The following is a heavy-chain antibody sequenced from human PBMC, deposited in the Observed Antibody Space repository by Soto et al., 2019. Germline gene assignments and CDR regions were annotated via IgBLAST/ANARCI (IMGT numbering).Heavy chain of an antibody. Sequence: QVQLVQSGAEVKKPGASVKVSCKASGYTFTSYYMHWVRQAPGQGLEWMGIINPSGGSTSYAQKFQGRVTMTRDTSTSTVYMELSSLRSEDTAVYYCASRPGGMVAADYWGQGTLVTVSS. J-gene: IGHJ4*02. V-gene: IGHV1-46*03. CDR3: ASRPGGMVAADY. CDR1: GYTFTSYY. D-gene: IGHD2-15*01. CDR2: INPSGGST.